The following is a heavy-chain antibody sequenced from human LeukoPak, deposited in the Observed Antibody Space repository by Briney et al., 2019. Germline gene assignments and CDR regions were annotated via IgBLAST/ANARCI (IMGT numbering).Heavy chain of an antibody. CDR1: GFTFSNYL. J-gene: IGHJ3*01. CDR2: INVDETNA. Sequence: GGPLRLSCAVSGFTFSNYLMHWVRQAPGGGLVWVSRINVDETNAYADSVSGRFTISRDNAKNTLYLQMNSLRAEGTAVYFCGRGGDGIDVWGQGTTVIVSS. CDR3: GRGGDGIDV. V-gene: IGHV3-74*01.